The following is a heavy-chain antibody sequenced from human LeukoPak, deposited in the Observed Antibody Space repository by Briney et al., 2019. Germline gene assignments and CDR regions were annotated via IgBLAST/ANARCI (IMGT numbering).Heavy chain of an antibody. CDR2: ISSSSSYI. CDR3: ARDREGYCSGGSCTNFDY. J-gene: IGHJ4*02. Sequence: NPGGSLRLPCAASGFTFSSYSMNWVRQAPGKGLEWVSSISSSSSYIYYADSVKGRFTISRDNAKKSLYLQMNSPRAEDTAVYYCARDREGYCSGGSCTNFDYWGQGTLVTVSS. V-gene: IGHV3-21*01. CDR1: GFTFSSYS. D-gene: IGHD2-15*01.